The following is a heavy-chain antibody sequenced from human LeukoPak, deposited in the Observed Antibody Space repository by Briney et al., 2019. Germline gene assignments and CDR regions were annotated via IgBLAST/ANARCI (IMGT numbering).Heavy chain of an antibody. J-gene: IGHJ6*03. V-gene: IGHV3-74*01. CDR1: GFPFSGYW. CDR3: AAGGGWDPSFGVVTHIDA. CDR2: IDNDGHGI. Sequence: GGSLRLSCTASGFPFSGYWISWVRQGPEKGLELVSRIDNDGHGIIYADSVKGRFTTSRDNVKNTLYLQMNSLSVEDTAVYYCAAGGGWDPSFGVVTHIDAWGKGTTVVVS. D-gene: IGHD3-3*01.